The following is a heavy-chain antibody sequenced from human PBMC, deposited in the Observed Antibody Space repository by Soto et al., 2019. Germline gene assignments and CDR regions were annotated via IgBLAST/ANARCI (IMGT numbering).Heavy chain of an antibody. J-gene: IGHJ4*02. D-gene: IGHD4-17*01. CDR2: VYRSGST. Sequence: QVQLQESGPGLVKPSQTPSLTCIVSGGFISRGGYYWIWIRHHPAKGLEWIGHVYRSGSTQYNPSLKSRATVSVDMSKNHFSLDLNSVTAADTAVYYCARGSDAYGVDSWGQGTLVTVSS. CDR3: ARGSDAYGVDS. CDR1: GGFISRGGYY. V-gene: IGHV4-31*03.